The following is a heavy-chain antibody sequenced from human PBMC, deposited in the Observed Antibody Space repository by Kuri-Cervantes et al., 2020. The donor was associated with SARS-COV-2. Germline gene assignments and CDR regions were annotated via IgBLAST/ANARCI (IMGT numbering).Heavy chain of an antibody. CDR3: ARLFSPWSVVGDY. CDR1: GDSISSSSYY. V-gene: IGHV4-39*01. D-gene: IGHD1-1*01. Sequence: CTVSGDSISSSSYYWGWIRQPPGKGLEWIGTIYYSGSTDYNPSLKSRVTISVDTSKNQFSLKLRSVTATDTAVYYCARLFSPWSVVGDYWGQGTLVTVSS. J-gene: IGHJ4*02. CDR2: IYYSGST.